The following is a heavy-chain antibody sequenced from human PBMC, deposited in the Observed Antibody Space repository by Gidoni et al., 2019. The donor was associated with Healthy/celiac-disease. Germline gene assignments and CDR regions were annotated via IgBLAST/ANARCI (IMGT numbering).Heavy chain of an antibody. CDR1: GFHFSSYA. J-gene: IGHJ4*02. V-gene: IGHV3-23*01. D-gene: IGHD2-2*01. CDR3: AKDLKRIVVVPAATDY. Sequence: EARLLESGGGLVQPGGSLRLSCAAPGFHFSSYAMSWVRQAPGKGLEWVSAISGRGGSTYYADSVKGRFTISRDNSKNTLYLQMNSLRAEDTAVYYCAKDLKRIVVVPAATDYWGQGTLVTVSS. CDR2: ISGRGGST.